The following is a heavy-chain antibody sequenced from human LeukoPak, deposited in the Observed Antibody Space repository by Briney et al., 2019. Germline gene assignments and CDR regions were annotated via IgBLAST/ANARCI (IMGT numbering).Heavy chain of an antibody. V-gene: IGHV3-53*01. D-gene: IGHD1-26*01. CDR3: ARLGSYYDMDV. CDR1: GFTVSSKY. CDR2: LYSGETT. Sequence: GGSLRLSCAASGFTVSSKYMSWVRQAPGKGLEWVSLLYSGETTYYADSVKGQFTISRDNSKNTLYLQMNSLRAEDTAVYYCARLGSYYDMDVWGPGTTVTVSS. J-gene: IGHJ6*02.